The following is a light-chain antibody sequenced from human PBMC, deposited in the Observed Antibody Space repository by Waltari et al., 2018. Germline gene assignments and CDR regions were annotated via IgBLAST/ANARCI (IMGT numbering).Light chain of an antibody. CDR3: QTGGHGTWV. J-gene: IGLJ3*02. V-gene: IGLV4-69*01. CDR2: VNSDGSH. CDR1: SGHSTNI. Sequence: QLVLTQSPSASASLGASVKLTCTLSSGHSTNIIAWHQQQPETGPRYLMKVNSDGSHSKGDQMPDRFSGSSSGAEHYLTISSLQSEDEADYYCQTGGHGTWVFGGGTKLTVL.